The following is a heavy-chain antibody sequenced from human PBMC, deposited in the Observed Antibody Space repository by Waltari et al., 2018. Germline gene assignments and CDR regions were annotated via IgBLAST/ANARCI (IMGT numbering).Heavy chain of an antibody. CDR1: GLSFSNYW. Sequence: EVQLVESGGGLAQPGGSLRLSCAASGLSFSNYWMTWVRQASGKGAEGGEKRKQDGSEKYYMDAVKGRFTISRDNAKNSLYRQMNNLRVEDTAVYYCTRGGRDSSWYWRDWGQGTLVTVSS. CDR2: RKQDGSEK. J-gene: IGHJ4*02. V-gene: IGHV3-7*01. D-gene: IGHD6-13*01. CDR3: TRGGRDSSWYWRD.